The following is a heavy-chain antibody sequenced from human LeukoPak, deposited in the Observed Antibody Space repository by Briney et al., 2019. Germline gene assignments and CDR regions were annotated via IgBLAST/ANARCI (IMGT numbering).Heavy chain of an antibody. J-gene: IGHJ4*02. CDR3: ARDYDYASDY. D-gene: IGHD3-16*01. CDR2: ISSNGGST. Sequence: GGSLRLSCAVSGFTFSSYAMHWVRQAPGKGLEYVSAISSNGGSTYYANSVKGRFTISRDNSKNTLYLQMGSLRAEDMAVYYCARDYDYASDYWGQGTLVTVSS. V-gene: IGHV3-64*01. CDR1: GFTFSSYA.